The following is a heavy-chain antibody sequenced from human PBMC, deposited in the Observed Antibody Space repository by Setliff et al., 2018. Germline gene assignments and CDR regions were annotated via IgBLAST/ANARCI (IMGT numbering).Heavy chain of an antibody. V-gene: IGHV3-21*01. CDR1: GFAFSSYT. Sequence: GGSLRLSCAASGFAFSSYTINWVRQAPGKGLEWVSSISSSGDYVYYADSVKGRFTISRDNSKNTLYLQMNSLRAEDTAMYFCARDRGGGLYDYWGQGTLVTVSS. CDR2: ISSSGDYV. CDR3: ARDRGGGLYDY. J-gene: IGHJ4*02. D-gene: IGHD3-16*01.